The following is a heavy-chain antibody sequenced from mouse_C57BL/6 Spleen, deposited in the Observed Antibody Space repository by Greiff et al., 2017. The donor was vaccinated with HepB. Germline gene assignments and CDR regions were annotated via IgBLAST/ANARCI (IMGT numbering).Heavy chain of an antibody. CDR3: ARQLTGAWFAY. J-gene: IGHJ3*01. CDR1: GFTFSSYG. Sequence: VQLKESGGDLVKPGGSLKLSCAASGFTFSSYGMSWVRQTPDKRLEWVATISSGGSYTYYPDSVKGRFTISRDNAKNTLYLQMSSLKSEDTAMYYCARQLTGAWFAYWGQGTLVTVSA. CDR2: ISSGGSYT. V-gene: IGHV5-6*01. D-gene: IGHD4-1*01.